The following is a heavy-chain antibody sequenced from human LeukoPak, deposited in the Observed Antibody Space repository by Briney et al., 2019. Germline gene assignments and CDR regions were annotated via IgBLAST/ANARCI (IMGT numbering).Heavy chain of an antibody. CDR3: ATNVDIVATIIPDY. Sequence: SETLSLTCNVSGGSISSSSYYWGWIRQPPGKGLEWIGSIYYSGRTYYNPSLRSRVTIGVDTSKNQFSLKLSSVTAADTAVYYCATNVDIVATIIPDYWGQGTLVTVSS. D-gene: IGHD5-12*01. CDR2: IYYSGRT. J-gene: IGHJ4*02. CDR1: GGSISSSSYY. V-gene: IGHV4-39*01.